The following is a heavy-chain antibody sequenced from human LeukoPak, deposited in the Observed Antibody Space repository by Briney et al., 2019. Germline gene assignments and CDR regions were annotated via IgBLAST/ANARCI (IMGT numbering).Heavy chain of an antibody. CDR2: INPNSGGT. D-gene: IGHD5-12*01. V-gene: IGHV1-2*06. CDR3: ARDRGCSGYDPCHY. Sequence: ASVKVSCKASGYTFTGYYMHWVRQAPGQGLEWMGRINPNSGGTNYAQRFQGRVTMTRDTSISTAYMELSRLRSDDTAVYYCARDRGCSGYDPCHYWGQGTLVTVSS. J-gene: IGHJ4*02. CDR1: GYTFTGYY.